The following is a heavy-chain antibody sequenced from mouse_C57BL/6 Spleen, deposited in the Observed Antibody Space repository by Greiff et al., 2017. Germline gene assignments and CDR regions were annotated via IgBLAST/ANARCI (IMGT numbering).Heavy chain of an antibody. CDR3: EREETMVTPYYFAY. CDR2: IDPSDSET. CDR1: GYTFTSYW. J-gene: IGHJ2*01. D-gene: IGHD2-2*01. Sequence: VQLQQPGAELVRPGSSVKLSCKASGYTFTSYWMHWVKQRPIQGLEWIGNIDPSDSETHYNQKFKDKATLTVDKSSSTAYMQLSILTSEDSAVYYCEREETMVTPYYFAYGGQGTTLTVSS. V-gene: IGHV1-52*01.